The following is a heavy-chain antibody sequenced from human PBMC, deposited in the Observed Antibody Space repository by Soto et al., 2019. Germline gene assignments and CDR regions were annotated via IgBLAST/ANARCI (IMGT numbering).Heavy chain of an antibody. CDR3: AEDSYYHDSTGYYIFDY. J-gene: IGHJ4*02. Sequence: GGSLRLSCAASGLTFSNYGRHWVRQAPGKGLEWVAHISYDGSNEHYVDSVKGRFTISRDNSKNTLYLQMTSLRAEDTAVYYCAEDSYYHDSTGYYIFDYWGQGTLVTVSS. CDR1: GLTFSNYG. D-gene: IGHD3-22*01. CDR2: ISYDGSNE. V-gene: IGHV3-30*18.